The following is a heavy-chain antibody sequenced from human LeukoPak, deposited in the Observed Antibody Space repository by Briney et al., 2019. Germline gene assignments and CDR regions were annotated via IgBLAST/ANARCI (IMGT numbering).Heavy chain of an antibody. CDR2: IYYSGST. CDR3: ARDYGDSGLGWFDP. J-gene: IGHJ5*02. Sequence: SQTLSLTCTVSGGSISSGGYYWSWIRRHPGKGLEWIGYIYYSGSTYYNPSLKSRVTISVDTSKNQFSLKLSSVTAADTAVYYCARDYGDSGLGWFDPWGQGTLVTVSS. V-gene: IGHV4-31*03. CDR1: GGSISSGGYY. D-gene: IGHD4-17*01.